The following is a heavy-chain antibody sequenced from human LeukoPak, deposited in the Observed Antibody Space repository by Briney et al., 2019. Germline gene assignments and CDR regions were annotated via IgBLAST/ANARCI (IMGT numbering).Heavy chain of an antibody. Sequence: SVKVSCKASGGTFSSYAISWVRQAPGQGLEWMGRIIPIFGIANYAQKFQGRVTITADKSTSTAYMELSSLRSEDTAVYYCARGHCSGGSGYRAPQRPNWFDPWGQGTLVTVSS. CDR2: IIPIFGIA. CDR1: GGTFSSYA. V-gene: IGHV1-69*04. D-gene: IGHD2-15*01. CDR3: ARGHCSGGSGYRAPQRPNWFDP. J-gene: IGHJ5*02.